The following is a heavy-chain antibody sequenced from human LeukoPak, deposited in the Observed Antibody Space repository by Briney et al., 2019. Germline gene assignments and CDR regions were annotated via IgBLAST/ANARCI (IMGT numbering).Heavy chain of an antibody. D-gene: IGHD3-3*01. Sequence: GGSLRLSCAVSGFTFSNAWMSWVRQAPGKGLEWVGRIKSKTDGGTTDYAAPVKGRFTISRDDSKNTLYLQMNSLRAEDTAVYYCARDQYDTWSRRGNFDSWGQGTLVIVSS. CDR2: IKSKTDGGTT. V-gene: IGHV3-15*01. CDR3: ARDQYDTWSRRGNFDS. CDR1: GFTFSNAW. J-gene: IGHJ4*02.